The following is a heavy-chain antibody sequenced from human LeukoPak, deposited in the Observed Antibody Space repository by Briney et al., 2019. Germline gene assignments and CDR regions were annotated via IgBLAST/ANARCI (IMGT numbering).Heavy chain of an antibody. V-gene: IGHV3-30-3*01. CDR2: ISYDGSNK. J-gene: IGHJ4*02. D-gene: IGHD5-18*01. Sequence: PGRSLRLSCAASGFTFSSYAMHWVRQAPGKGLEWVAVISYDGSNKYYADSVKGRFTISRDNSKNTLYLQMNSLRAEDTAVYYCARTHGDTPDFDYWGQGTLVTVSS. CDR1: GFTFSSYA. CDR3: ARTHGDTPDFDY.